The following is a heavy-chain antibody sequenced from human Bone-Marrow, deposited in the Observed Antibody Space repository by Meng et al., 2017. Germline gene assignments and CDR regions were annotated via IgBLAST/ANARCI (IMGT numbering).Heavy chain of an antibody. Sequence: GGSLRLSCAASGFAFSNYWMTWVRQAPGKGLEWVANIKADGSERFYVGSVKGRFTISRDNAKNSLYLQMNSLRAEDTAVYYCARGSSSWYYNYYYYGMDVWGQGTTVTVSS. CDR1: GFAFSNYW. CDR3: ARGSSSWYYNYYYYGMDV. J-gene: IGHJ6*02. CDR2: IKADGSER. V-gene: IGHV3-7*01. D-gene: IGHD6-13*01.